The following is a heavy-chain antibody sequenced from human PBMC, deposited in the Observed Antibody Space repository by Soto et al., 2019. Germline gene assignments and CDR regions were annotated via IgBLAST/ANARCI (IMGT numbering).Heavy chain of an antibody. V-gene: IGHV3-21*01. D-gene: IGHD3-10*01. CDR3: TRGLINEGRSTQHPQAGPENPF. CDR2: ISSASSYI. CDR1: GFSFSTYG. Sequence: EVQLVESGGGLVKPGGSLRLSCEVSGFSFSTYGVHWVRQAPGKGLEWVAAISSASSYIYYADAWEGRLTISRDNAKTSVWLQRDSMRVEATAMYYCTRGLINEGRSTQHPQAGPENPFWGQGTEVTVSS. J-gene: IGHJ4*02.